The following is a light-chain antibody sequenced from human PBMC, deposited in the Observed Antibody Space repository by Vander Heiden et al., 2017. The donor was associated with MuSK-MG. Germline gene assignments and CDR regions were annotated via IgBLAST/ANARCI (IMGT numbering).Light chain of an antibody. Sequence: DIQMPKSPSSLSASVGDRVTITCRANQAITSSLAWYQQKPAKAPKLLLHAASRLETWVPSRFSGSGSGTDFSLTISSLQPEDYATYYCQQYDSTPVTFGGGTKVELK. CDR2: AAS. CDR3: QQYDSTPVT. V-gene: IGKV1-NL1*01. J-gene: IGKJ4*01. CDR1: QAITSS.